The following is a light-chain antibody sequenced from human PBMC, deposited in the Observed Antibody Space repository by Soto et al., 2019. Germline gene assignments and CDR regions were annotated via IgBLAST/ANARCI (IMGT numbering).Light chain of an antibody. Sequence: ELVLTQSPDTLSLSPGERATLSCRASRSFSSSYLAWYQQRPGQAPRLLIYAASTRATGIPDRFSGSGSATDFTLTISRLEPEDSAVYYCQQYGSSPRLTFGGGTKVEIK. V-gene: IGKV3-20*01. CDR2: AAS. CDR3: QQYGSSPRLT. J-gene: IGKJ4*01. CDR1: RSFSSSY.